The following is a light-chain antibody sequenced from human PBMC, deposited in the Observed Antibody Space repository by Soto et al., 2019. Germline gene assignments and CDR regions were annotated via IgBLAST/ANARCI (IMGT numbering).Light chain of an antibody. CDR1: SSNIGNNP. Sequence: QSVLTQPPSVSGAPRQRVTITCSGSSSNIGNNPVNWYQQLPGKAPKLLIYYNDLLAAGVSDRFSGSKSGTSASLAISGLQSEDEADYFCAAWDATLDGTVFGGGNKVTVL. V-gene: IGLV1-36*01. J-gene: IGLJ3*02. CDR2: YND. CDR3: AAWDATLDGTV.